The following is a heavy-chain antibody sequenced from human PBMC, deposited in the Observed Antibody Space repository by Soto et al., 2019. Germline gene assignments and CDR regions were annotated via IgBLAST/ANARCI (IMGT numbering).Heavy chain of an antibody. CDR1: GSTFSSYT. Sequence: QVQLVQSGAEVKKPGSSVKVSCKASGSTFSSYTISWVRQAPGQGLEWMGRIIPILGIANYAQKFQGRVTITADKSTSTAYMELSSLRSEDTAVYYCARAFPEGAFDIWGQGTMVTVSS. CDR2: IIPILGIA. V-gene: IGHV1-69*02. J-gene: IGHJ3*02. CDR3: ARAFPEGAFDI.